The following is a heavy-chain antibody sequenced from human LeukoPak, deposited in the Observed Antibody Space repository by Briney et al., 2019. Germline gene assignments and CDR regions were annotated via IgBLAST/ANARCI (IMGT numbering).Heavy chain of an antibody. CDR2: ISYDGSNK. CDR1: GFTFSSYA. D-gene: IGHD3-22*01. J-gene: IGHJ4*02. Sequence: PGGSLRLSCAASGFTFSSYAMHWVRQAPGKGLEWVAVISYDGSNKYYADSVKGRFTISRDNSKNTLYLQMNSLRAEDTAVYYCARDSSDDSSGYYDYWGQGTLVTVSS. CDR3: ARDSSDDSSGYYDY. V-gene: IGHV3-30*04.